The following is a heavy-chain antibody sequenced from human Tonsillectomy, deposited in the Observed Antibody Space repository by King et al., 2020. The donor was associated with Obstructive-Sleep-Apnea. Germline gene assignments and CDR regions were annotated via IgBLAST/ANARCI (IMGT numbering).Heavy chain of an antibody. D-gene: IGHD3-22*01. J-gene: IGHJ4*02. Sequence: QLQESGPGLVKPSETLSLTCTVSGYSISSGYYWGWIRQPPGKGLEWIWSMYHRWSTYYNPSLKSRVTISVDTSKNQFSLKLSSATAADTAVYYCARDYYYDSSGYYVDYWGQGTLVTVSS. V-gene: IGHV4-38-2*02. CDR3: ARDYYYDSSGYYVDY. CDR2: MYHRWST. CDR1: GYSISSGYY.